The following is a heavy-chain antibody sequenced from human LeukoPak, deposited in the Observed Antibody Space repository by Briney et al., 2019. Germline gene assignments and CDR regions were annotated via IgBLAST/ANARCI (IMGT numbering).Heavy chain of an antibody. CDR2: IYHSGST. D-gene: IGHD2-2*01. CDR1: GYSISSGYY. CDR3: ARGIEDIVVVPAAIGFDY. Sequence: SETLSLTCTVSGYSISSGYYWGWIRQPPGKRLEWIGSIYHSGSTYYNPSLKSRVTISVDTSKNQFSLKLSSVTAADTAVYYCARGIEDIVVVPAAIGFDYWGQGTLVSVSS. J-gene: IGHJ4*02. V-gene: IGHV4-38-2*02.